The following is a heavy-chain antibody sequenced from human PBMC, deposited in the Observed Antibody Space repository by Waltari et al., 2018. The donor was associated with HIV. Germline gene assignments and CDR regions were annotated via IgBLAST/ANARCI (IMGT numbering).Heavy chain of an antibody. Sequence: QVQLQQSGPRLMQPSETLSLTCIVSGGSINSYYWNWLRQPAGKALEWIGRIYTSGSTKYNPSLKSRVSMSIATSKNQFSLNLTSVTAADTAVYYCARGTYYFDTSSGYPPLDLWGRGTLVTVSS. J-gene: IGHJ2*01. D-gene: IGHD3-22*01. CDR3: ARGTYYFDTSSGYPPLDL. CDR2: IYTSGST. CDR1: GGSINSYY. V-gene: IGHV4-4*07.